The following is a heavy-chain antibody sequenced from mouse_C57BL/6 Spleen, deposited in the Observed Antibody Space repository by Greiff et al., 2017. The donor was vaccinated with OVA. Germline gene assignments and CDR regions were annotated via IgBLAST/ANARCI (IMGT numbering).Heavy chain of an antibody. D-gene: IGHD1-1*01. V-gene: IGHV5-4*03. J-gene: IGHJ4*01. CDR3: ARSPAGITTVVAGVDY. Sequence: EVKLQESGGGLVKPGGSLKLSCAASGFTFSSYAMSWVRQTPEKRLEWVATISDGGSYTYYPDNVKGRFTISRDNAKNNLYLQMSHLKSEDTAMYYCARSPAGITTVVAGVDYWGQGTSVTVSS. CDR2: ISDGGSYT. CDR1: GFTFSSYA.